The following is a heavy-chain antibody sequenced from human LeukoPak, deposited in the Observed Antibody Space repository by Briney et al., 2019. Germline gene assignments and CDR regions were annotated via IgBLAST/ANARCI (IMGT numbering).Heavy chain of an antibody. J-gene: IGHJ4*02. CDR1: GGSIRSRGYY. CDR3: ARFTAMYSSSWYE. Sequence: SETLSLTCTVSGGSIRSRGYYWGWIRQPPGRGLEWIANIYDSGSTDYNPSLRSRVTISVDISKNQFSLKVTSVIAADTAVYYCARFTAMYSSSWYEWGQGTLVTVSS. CDR2: IYDSGST. D-gene: IGHD6-13*01. V-gene: IGHV4-39*01.